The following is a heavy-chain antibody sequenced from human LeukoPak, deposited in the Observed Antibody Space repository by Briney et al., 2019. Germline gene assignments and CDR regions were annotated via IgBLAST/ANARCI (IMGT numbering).Heavy chain of an antibody. D-gene: IGHD6-19*01. V-gene: IGHV1-2*02. CDR1: GYTFTGYL. J-gene: IGHJ4*02. CDR2: INPNSGGT. Sequence: ASVQLSFTSSGYTFTGYLVHWVRQAPGQGLEWMGWINPNSGGTNYAQKFQGRVTMTRDTSISIAYMELSRLRSDDTAVYSCARGVAGTPLTDYWGQGTLVSVFS. CDR3: ARGVAGTPLTDY.